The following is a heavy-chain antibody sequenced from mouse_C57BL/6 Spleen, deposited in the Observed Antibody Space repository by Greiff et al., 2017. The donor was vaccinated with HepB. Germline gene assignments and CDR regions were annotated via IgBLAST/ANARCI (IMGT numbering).Heavy chain of an antibody. CDR1: GFTFSSYA. D-gene: IGHD2-1*01. V-gene: IGHV5-9-1*02. Sequence: EVQLVESGEGLVKPGGSLKLSCAASGFTFSSYAMSWVRQTPEKRLEWVAYISSGGDYIYYADTVKGRFTISRDNARNTLYLQMSSLKSEDTAMYYCTRERSATMALPWFAYWGQGTLVTVSA. CDR2: ISSGGDYI. CDR3: TRERSATMALPWFAY. J-gene: IGHJ3*01.